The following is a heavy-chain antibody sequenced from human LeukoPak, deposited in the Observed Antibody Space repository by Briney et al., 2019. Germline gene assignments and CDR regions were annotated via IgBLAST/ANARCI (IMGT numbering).Heavy chain of an antibody. Sequence: GGSLRLSCAASGFTFSDYYMSWIRQAPGKGLEWVSYISSSGSTIYYADSVKGRFTISRDNAKNSLYLQMNSLRAEDTAVYYCARDFTTPLLYYYYMDVWGKGTTVTVSS. CDR1: GFTFSDYY. CDR2: ISSSGSTI. V-gene: IGHV3-11*04. J-gene: IGHJ6*03. CDR3: ARDFTTPLLYYYYMDV. D-gene: IGHD2-15*01.